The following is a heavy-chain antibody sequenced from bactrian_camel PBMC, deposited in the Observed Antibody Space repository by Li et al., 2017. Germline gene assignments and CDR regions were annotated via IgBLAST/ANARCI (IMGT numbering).Heavy chain of an antibody. CDR2: YGRDGSR. J-gene: IGHJ4*01. CDR1: GHGYNDYG. D-gene: IGHD7*01. V-gene: IGHV3S55*01. CDR3: AAVSTGPCLSVISRGSPQRGDFQF. Sequence: HVQLVESGGGSVQAGESLPLSCLASGHGYNDYGMAWFRQAPGKEREGVAAYGRDGSRNYAESVRGRFTITHDNTKNTHFLEMSNLQPEDSAVYYCAAVSTGPCLSVISRGSPQRGDFQFWGQGTQVTVS.